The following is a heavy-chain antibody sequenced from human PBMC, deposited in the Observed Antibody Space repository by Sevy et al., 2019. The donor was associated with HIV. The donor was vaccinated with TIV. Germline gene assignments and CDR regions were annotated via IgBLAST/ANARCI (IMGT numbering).Heavy chain of an antibody. CDR1: GFTLSSSW. CDR3: ATEGAGAYNY. D-gene: IGHD2-21*01. Sequence: GGSLRLSCAASGFTLSSSWMSWVRQAPGKGLEWVANIKGDGSEKYNVDSVKGRLTITRDNAKNSLYLQMNSLRAEDTAVYYCATEGAGAYNYWGQGILVTVSS. V-gene: IGHV3-7*01. CDR2: IKGDGSEK. J-gene: IGHJ4*02.